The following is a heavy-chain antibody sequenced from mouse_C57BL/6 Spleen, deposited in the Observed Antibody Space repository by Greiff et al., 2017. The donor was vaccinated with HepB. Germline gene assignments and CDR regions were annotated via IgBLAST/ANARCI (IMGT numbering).Heavy chain of an antibody. V-gene: IGHV1-82*01. CDR3: ARDDGYYGRAMDY. D-gene: IGHD2-3*01. CDR2: IYPGDGDT. CDR1: GYAFSSSW. J-gene: IGHJ4*01. Sequence: QVQLQQSGPELVKPGASVKISCKASGYAFSSSWMNWVKQRPGKGLEWIGRIYPGDGDTNYNGKFKGKATLTADKSSSTAYMQLSSLTSEDSAVYVCARDDGYYGRAMDYWGQGTSVTVSS.